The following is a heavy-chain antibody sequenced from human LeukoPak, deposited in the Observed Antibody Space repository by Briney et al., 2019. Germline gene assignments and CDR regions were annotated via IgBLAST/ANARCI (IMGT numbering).Heavy chain of an antibody. CDR3: AREAYYDFWSGYYTQFYYFDY. Sequence: ASVKVSCKASGYTFTSYGISWVRQAPGQGLEWMGWISAYNGNTNYAQKLQGRVTMTTDTSTSTAYVELRSLRSDDTAVYYCAREAYYDFWSGYYTQFYYFDYWGQGTLVTVSS. D-gene: IGHD3-3*01. CDR1: GYTFTSYG. J-gene: IGHJ4*02. CDR2: ISAYNGNT. V-gene: IGHV1-18*01.